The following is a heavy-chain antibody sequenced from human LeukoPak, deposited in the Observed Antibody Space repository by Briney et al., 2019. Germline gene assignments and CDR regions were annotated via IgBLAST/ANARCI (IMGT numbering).Heavy chain of an antibody. CDR1: GGSISSYY. CDR3: ARVNYDYVWGSYRFDY. Sequence: SGTLSLTCTVSGGSISSYYWSWIRQPPGKGLEWIGYIYYSGSTNYNPSLKSRVTISVDTSKNQFSLKLSSVTAADTAVYYCARVNYDYVWGSYRFDYWGQGTLVTVSS. J-gene: IGHJ4*02. D-gene: IGHD3-16*02. V-gene: IGHV4-59*01. CDR2: IYYSGST.